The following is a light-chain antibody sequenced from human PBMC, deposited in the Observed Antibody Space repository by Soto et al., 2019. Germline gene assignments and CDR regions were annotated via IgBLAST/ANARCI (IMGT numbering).Light chain of an antibody. CDR2: EVS. CDR3: CSYAATNTLL. V-gene: IGLV2-8*01. CDR1: SSDVGGYNY. J-gene: IGLJ2*01. Sequence: QSALTQPPSASGSPGQSVTISCTGTSSDVGGYNYVSWYQQHPGKAPKLMIYEVSKRPSGVPDRFSGSKSGNTASLTVSGLQAEDEADYYCCSYAATNTLLFGGGTKLTVL.